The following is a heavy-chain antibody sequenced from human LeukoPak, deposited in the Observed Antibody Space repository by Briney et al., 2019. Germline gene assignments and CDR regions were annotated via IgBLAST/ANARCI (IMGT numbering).Heavy chain of an antibody. CDR1: GYTFTSYG. CDR3: AREGTTVTTDYYYYYMDV. J-gene: IGHJ6*03. Sequence: GGSVRVSCTASGYTFTSYGISWVRQAPGQGLEWMAWISAYDGNTNYAQKLQGRVTMTTDTSTSTAYMELRSLRSDDTAVYYCAREGTTVTTDYYYYYMDVWGKGTTVTVSS. CDR2: ISAYDGNT. D-gene: IGHD4-17*01. V-gene: IGHV1-18*01.